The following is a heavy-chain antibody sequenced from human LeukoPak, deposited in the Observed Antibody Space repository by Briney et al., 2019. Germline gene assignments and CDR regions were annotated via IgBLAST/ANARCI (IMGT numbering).Heavy chain of an antibody. Sequence: PGRSLRLSCAASGFTFSSYSMNWVRQAPGKGLEWVSSISGSSSDIYYADSVKGRFTISRDNSKNSLYLQMKSLRAEDTALYYCARRGYHDYSGFDYWGQGTLVTVSS. CDR1: GFTFSSYS. J-gene: IGHJ4*02. V-gene: IGHV3-21*01. CDR3: ARRGYHDYSGFDY. CDR2: ISGSSSDI. D-gene: IGHD1-26*01.